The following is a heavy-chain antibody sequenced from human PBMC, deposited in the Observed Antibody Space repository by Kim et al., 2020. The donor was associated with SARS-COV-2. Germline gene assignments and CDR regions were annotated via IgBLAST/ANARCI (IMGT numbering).Heavy chain of an antibody. J-gene: IGHJ4*02. V-gene: IGHV3-7*03. Sequence: YYVDSGTARFTISRDDAKNSLYLQMNSLGAEETAVYYCATARGSGWTFDYWGQGALVTVSS. D-gene: IGHD6-19*01. CDR3: ATARGSGWTFDY.